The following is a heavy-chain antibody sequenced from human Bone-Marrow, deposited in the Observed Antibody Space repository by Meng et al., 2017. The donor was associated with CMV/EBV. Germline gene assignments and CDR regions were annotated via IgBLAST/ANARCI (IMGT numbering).Heavy chain of an antibody. Sequence: SCSGYYLSWIRQPPGKRLQSIGDINHSGSTNYSPSLKSRVNISVDTSKTQFSLKLSSVTAADTAVYYCARRRIAAAGQRRRRWFDPWGQGTLVTVSS. V-gene: IGHV4-34*01. CDR3: ARRRIAAAGQRRRRWFDP. D-gene: IGHD6-13*01. J-gene: IGHJ5*02. CDR2: INHSGST. CDR1: SCSGYY.